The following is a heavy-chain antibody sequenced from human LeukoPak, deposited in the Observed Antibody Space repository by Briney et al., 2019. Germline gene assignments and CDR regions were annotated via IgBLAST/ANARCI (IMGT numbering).Heavy chain of an antibody. D-gene: IGHD3-3*01. V-gene: IGHV4-59*12. CDR3: ARGYYDFWSGCLDY. CDR2: IYYSGST. Sequence: SETLSLTCTVSGGSISSYYWSWIRQPPGKGLEWIGYIYYSGSTNYNPSLKSRVTISVDTSKNQFSLKLSSVTAADTAVYYCARGYYDFWSGCLDYWGQGTLVTVSS. J-gene: IGHJ4*02. CDR1: GGSISSYY.